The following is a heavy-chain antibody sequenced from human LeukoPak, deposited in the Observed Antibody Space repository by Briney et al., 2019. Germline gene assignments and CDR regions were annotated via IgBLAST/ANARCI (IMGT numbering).Heavy chain of an antibody. CDR2: IKEDGSEK. D-gene: IGHD3-10*01. CDR3: ARDGSGRPLGY. J-gene: IGHJ4*02. Sequence: GGSLRLSCAASGFTLSRYWMSWVRQAPGKGPEWVANIKEDGSEKYYVDSVKGRFTVSRDNAKNSLYLQMNGLRAEDTALYYCARDGSGRPLGYWGQGTLVTVSS. V-gene: IGHV3-7*01. CDR1: GFTLSRYW.